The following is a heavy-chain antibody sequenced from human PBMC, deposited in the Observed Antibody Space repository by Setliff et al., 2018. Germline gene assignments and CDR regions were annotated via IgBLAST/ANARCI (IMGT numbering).Heavy chain of an antibody. Sequence: PSETLSLTCTVSGGSISSGSYYWSWIRQPPVKELEWIGEINHSGSTHYNPSLGSHATISFDSSKIELSLKLASVNAEDTAVYYCARDGPWIGEEWLFHYYYYYCMDVWGQGTTVTVSS. CDR2: INHSGST. V-gene: IGHV4-39*02. CDR3: ARDGPWIGEEWLFHYYYYYCMDV. D-gene: IGHD3-3*01. CDR1: GGSISSGSYY. J-gene: IGHJ6*02.